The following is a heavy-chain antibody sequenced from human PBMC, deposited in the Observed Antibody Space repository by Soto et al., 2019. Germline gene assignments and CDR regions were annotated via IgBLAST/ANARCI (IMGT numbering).Heavy chain of an antibody. D-gene: IGHD5-18*01. J-gene: IGHJ6*02. CDR2: ISSSSSTI. CDR3: ARDLPFHSYGSDGPISYYGMDV. CDR1: GFTFSSYS. Sequence: GGSLRLSCAASGFTFSSYSMNWVRQAPGKGLEWVSYISSSSSTIYYADSVKGRFTISRDNAKNSLYLQMNSLRAEDTAVYYCARDLPFHSYGSDGPISYYGMDVWGQGTTVTVSS. V-gene: IGHV3-48*01.